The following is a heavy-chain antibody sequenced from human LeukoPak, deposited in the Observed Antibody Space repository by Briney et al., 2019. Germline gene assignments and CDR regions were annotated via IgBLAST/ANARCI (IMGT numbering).Heavy chain of an antibody. CDR3: ARRGRLRYFDWSYWYFDL. CDR2: INHSGST. Sequence: PSETLSLTCAVYGGSFSGYYWSWIRQPPGKGLEWIGEINHSGSTNYNPSLKSRVTKSVDTSKNQFSLKLSSVTAADTAVYYCARRGRLRYFDWSYWYFDLWGRGTLVTVSS. CDR1: GGSFSGYY. D-gene: IGHD3-9*01. V-gene: IGHV4-34*01. J-gene: IGHJ2*01.